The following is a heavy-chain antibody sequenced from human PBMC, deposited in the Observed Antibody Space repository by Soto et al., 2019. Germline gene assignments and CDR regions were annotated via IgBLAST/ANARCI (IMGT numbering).Heavy chain of an antibody. D-gene: IGHD2-2*01. CDR3: ASLPSHGYQLLFDY. CDR2: IYHSGST. V-gene: IGHV4-38-2*02. J-gene: IGHJ4*02. CDR1: GYSISSGYY. Sequence: SETLSLTCTVSGYSISSGYYWGWIRQPPGKGLEWIGSIYHSGSTYYNPSLKSRVTISVDTSKNQFSLKLNSVTAADTAVYYCASLPSHGYQLLFDYWGQGTLVTVSS.